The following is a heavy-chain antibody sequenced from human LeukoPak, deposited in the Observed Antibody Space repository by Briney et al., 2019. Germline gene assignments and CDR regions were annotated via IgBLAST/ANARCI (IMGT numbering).Heavy chain of an antibody. CDR1: GFTSSSFG. D-gene: IGHD6-13*01. J-gene: IGHJ4*02. CDR3: AREEGYSSSWFDY. Sequence: PGGTLRLSCAPSGFTSSSFGMNWVRQPPGKGLEWVSTITNTGGSSYYADSVKGRFTISRDNSKNTLYLQMNSLRAEDTAVYYCAREEGYSSSWFDYWGQGTLVTVSS. CDR2: ITNTGGSS. V-gene: IGHV3-23*01.